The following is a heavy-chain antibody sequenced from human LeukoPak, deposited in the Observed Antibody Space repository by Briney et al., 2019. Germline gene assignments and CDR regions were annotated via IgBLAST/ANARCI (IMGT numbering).Heavy chain of an antibody. CDR3: ARGGVVQYSSGRGIPFDY. V-gene: IGHV4-61*02. CDR2: SYTSWST. CDR1: GGSISSGSYY. D-gene: IGHD6-19*01. Sequence: SQTLSLTCTVSGGSISSGSYYWSWIRQPAGKGLEWVGRSYTSWSTNYNPSLKSRVTISGDTSKNQFSLKLSSVTAADTAVYYCARGGVVQYSSGRGIPFDYWGQGTLVTVPS. J-gene: IGHJ4*02.